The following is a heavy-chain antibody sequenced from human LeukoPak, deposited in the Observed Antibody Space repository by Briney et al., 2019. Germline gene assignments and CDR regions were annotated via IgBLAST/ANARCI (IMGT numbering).Heavy chain of an antibody. J-gene: IGHJ4*02. V-gene: IGHV1-2*02. D-gene: IGHD4-17*01. CDR2: FSPNSGGT. CDR1: GYTFTGYY. Sequence: ASVKVSCKASGYTFTGYYIHWVRQAPGQGLKWMGWFSPNSGGTKYAQKFQGRVTMTRDTSITTAYMELSRLISDDTAVYYCATSHTAYADYEPPDYWGQGTLVTVSS. CDR3: ATSHTAYADYEPPDY.